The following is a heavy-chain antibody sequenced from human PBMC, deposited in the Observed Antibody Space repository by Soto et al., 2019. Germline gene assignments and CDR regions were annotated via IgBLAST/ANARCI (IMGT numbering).Heavy chain of an antibody. CDR1: GGSISSSNW. J-gene: IGHJ6*02. Sequence: SETLSLTCAVSGGSISSSNWWSWVRQPPGKGLEWIGEIYHSGSTNYNPSLKSRVTISVEKSKNQFSLKLSSVTAADTAVYYCARVSGSYYYGMDVWGQGTTVTVSS. CDR2: IYHSGST. V-gene: IGHV4-4*02. CDR3: ARVSGSYYYGMDV. D-gene: IGHD1-26*01.